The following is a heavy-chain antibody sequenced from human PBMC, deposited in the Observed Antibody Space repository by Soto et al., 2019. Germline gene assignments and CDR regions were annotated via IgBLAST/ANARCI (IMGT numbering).Heavy chain of an antibody. CDR1: GGTFRTES. CDR3: ARGHEYGGNSDAFEV. D-gene: IGHD4-17*01. Sequence: QVHLVQSGAEVKKPGSSVKVSCKYSGGTFRTESINWVRQAPGQGPEWMGGILPFFGTADYAPRFQGRVTITADGATTTAYMELRSLTSQDTAVYVCARGHEYGGNSDAFEVWGQGTMVTVSS. V-gene: IGHV1-69*13. CDR2: ILPFFGTA. J-gene: IGHJ3*01.